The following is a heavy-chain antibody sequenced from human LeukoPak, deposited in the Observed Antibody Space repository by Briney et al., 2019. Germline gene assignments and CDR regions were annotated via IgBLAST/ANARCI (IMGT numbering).Heavy chain of an antibody. D-gene: IGHD7-27*01. CDR1: GDSVSSNSAA. CDR3: ARSLGTLDN. V-gene: IGHV6-1*01. CDR2: TYYRSKWYK. J-gene: IGHJ4*02. Sequence: SQTLSLTCAISGDSVSSNSAAWNWIRQSPARGLEWLGRTYYRSKWYKEYAVSVKGRITINPDTSKNQFSLQLNSVSPEDTGVYYCARSLGTLDNWGQGTLVTVSS.